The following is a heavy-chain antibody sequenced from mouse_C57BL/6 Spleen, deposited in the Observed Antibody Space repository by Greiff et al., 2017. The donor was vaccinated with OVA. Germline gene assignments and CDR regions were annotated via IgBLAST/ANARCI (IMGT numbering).Heavy chain of an antibody. V-gene: IGHV5-4*01. J-gene: IGHJ1*03. CDR1: GFTFSSYA. Sequence: EVHLVESGGGLVKPGGSLKLSCAASGFTFSSYAMSWVRQTPEKRLEWVATISDGGSYTYYPDNVKGRFTISRDNAKNNLYLQMSHLKSEDTAMYYCARGITTVVVPYWYFDVWGTGTTVTVSS. CDR3: ARGITTVVVPYWYFDV. CDR2: ISDGGSYT. D-gene: IGHD1-1*01.